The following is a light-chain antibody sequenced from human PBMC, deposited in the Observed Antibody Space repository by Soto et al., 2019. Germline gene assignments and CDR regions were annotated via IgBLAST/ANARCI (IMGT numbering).Light chain of an antibody. J-gene: IGKJ4*01. CDR3: QQANSFPRT. CDR2: SAS. CDR1: QGFSTW. Sequence: DIQMTQSPSSVSASVGDRVTITCRASQGFSTWLAWYRRKLGRAPELLIYSASSLHSVVPSRFSGSGSGTDFTLTISSLQPEDFATYYCQQANSFPRTFGGGTEVEIK. V-gene: IGKV1-12*01.